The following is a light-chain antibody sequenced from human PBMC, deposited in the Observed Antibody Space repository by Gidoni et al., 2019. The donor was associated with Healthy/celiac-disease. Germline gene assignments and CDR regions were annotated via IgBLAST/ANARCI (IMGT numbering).Light chain of an antibody. CDR3: QSYDSSLEVV. CDR2: GNS. J-gene: IGLJ2*01. Sequence: QSVLTQPPSGSGAPGQRVTISCTGSSSNIGAGYDVHWYQQLPGTAPKLLIYGNSNRPSGVPDRFSGSKSGTSASLAITGLQAEDEADYYGQSYDSSLEVVFGGGTKLTVL. CDR1: SSNIGAGYD. V-gene: IGLV1-40*01.